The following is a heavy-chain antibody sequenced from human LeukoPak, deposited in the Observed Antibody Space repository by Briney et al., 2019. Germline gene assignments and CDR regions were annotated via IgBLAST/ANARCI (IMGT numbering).Heavy chain of an antibody. D-gene: IGHD4-23*01. CDR1: GGSFSGYY. V-gene: IGHV4-34*01. Sequence: SETLSLTCAVYGGSFSGYYWSWIRQPPGKELEWIGEINHSGSTNYNPSLKSRVTISVDTSKNQFSLKLSSVTAADTAVYYCARGSGGTTVVTPYYFDYWGQGTLVTASS. CDR3: ARGSGGTTVVTPYYFDY. CDR2: INHSGST. J-gene: IGHJ4*02.